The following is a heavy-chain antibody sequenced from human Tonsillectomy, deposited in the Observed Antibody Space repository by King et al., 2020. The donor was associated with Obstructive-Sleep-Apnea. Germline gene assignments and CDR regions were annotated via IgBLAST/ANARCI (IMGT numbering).Heavy chain of an antibody. CDR3: ARVGIVVVPADGMDV. CDR1: GGSFSGYY. CDR2: INHSGST. V-gene: IGHV4-34*01. Sequence: VQLQQWGAGLLKPSETLSLTCAVYGGSFSGYYWSWIRQPPGKGLEWIGEINHSGSTNYNPSLKSRVTISVDTSKNQFSLKLSSVTAADTAVYYCARVGIVVVPADGMDVRGQGTTVTVSS. J-gene: IGHJ6*02. D-gene: IGHD2-2*01.